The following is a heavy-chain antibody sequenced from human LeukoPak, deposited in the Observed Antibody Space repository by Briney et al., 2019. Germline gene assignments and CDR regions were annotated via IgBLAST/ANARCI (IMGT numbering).Heavy chain of an antibody. CDR2: ITSSSSYI. CDR1: GFTFSSYS. J-gene: IGHJ5*02. V-gene: IGHV3-21*01. CDR3: ARDLTVTSTCWFDR. Sequence: GGSLRLSCAVSGFTFSSYSMNWVRQAPGKGLEWVSSITSSSSYIYYADSVKGRFTISRDNAKNSLYLQMNSLRAEDTAVYYCARDLTVTSTCWFDRRGQGTLVTVSS. D-gene: IGHD4-11*01.